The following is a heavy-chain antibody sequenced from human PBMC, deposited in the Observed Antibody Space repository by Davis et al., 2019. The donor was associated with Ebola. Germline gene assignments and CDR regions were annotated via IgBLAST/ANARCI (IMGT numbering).Heavy chain of an antibody. V-gene: IGHV3-33*01. J-gene: IGHJ4*02. D-gene: IGHD3-22*01. Sequence: PGGSLRLSCAASGFTFSSYGMHWVRQAPGKGLEWVAVIWYDGSNKYYADSVKGRFTISRDNSKNTLYLQMNSLRAEDTAVYYCARAFSSGSITPFDYWGQGTLVTVSS. CDR2: IWYDGSNK. CDR3: ARAFSSGSITPFDY. CDR1: GFTFSSYG.